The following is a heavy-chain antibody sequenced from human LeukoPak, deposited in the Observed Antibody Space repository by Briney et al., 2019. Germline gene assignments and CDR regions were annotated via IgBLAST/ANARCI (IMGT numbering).Heavy chain of an antibody. D-gene: IGHD6-13*01. V-gene: IGHV3-74*01. CDR2: INSDGSNT. CDR1: GFTFSSYW. J-gene: IGHJ3*02. Sequence: GGSLRLSCAASGFTFSSYWMHWVRQAPGKGLVWVSRINSDGSNTSYADSVKGRFTISRDNAKTTLYMQMNSLRAEDTAVYYCTRDLSGIAAAGNDAFDIWGQGTMVTVSS. CDR3: TRDLSGIAAAGNDAFDI.